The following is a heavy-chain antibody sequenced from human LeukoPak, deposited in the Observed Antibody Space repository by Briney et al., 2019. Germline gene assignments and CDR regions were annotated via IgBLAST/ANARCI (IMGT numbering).Heavy chain of an antibody. Sequence: GGSLRLSCAASGFTFSSYGMHWVRQAPGKGLEWVAFIRYDGSNKYYADYVKGRFTISRDNSKNTLYLQMNSLRAEDTAVYYCAKGAFGIAAAGGYWGQGTLVTVSS. V-gene: IGHV3-30*02. CDR2: IRYDGSNK. CDR1: GFTFSSYG. CDR3: AKGAFGIAAAGGY. J-gene: IGHJ4*02. D-gene: IGHD6-13*01.